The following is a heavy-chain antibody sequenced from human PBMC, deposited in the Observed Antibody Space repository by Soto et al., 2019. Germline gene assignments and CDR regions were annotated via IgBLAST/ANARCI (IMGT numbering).Heavy chain of an antibody. CDR2: ISNDGTNK. J-gene: IGHJ3*01. V-gene: IGHV3-30-3*02. CDR1: GFSFSTYA. D-gene: IGHD1-26*01. Sequence: GGSLRLSCAASGFSFSTYAMHWVRQAPGKGLEWLTLISNDGTNKYYADSVKGRFTISRDNSKNTLYLQLNSLRAEDTAIYYCAKDSWDRIKTASDLWGHGTMVTVSS. CDR3: AKDSWDRIKTASDL.